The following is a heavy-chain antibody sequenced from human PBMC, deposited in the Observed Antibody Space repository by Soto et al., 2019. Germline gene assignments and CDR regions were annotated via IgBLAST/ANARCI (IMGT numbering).Heavy chain of an antibody. V-gene: IGHV4-30-2*01. CDR1: GGSISSGGYS. D-gene: IGHD2-2*01. CDR3: PRVPDR. Sequence: QLQLQESGSGLVKPSQTLSLTCAVSGGSISSGGYSWSWIRQPPGKGLEWIGYIYHSGSTYYNPSAKSRVTITVDRSKNQLYLKPSAVTAAACAAYRRPRVPDRWGKGPLVPVSS. J-gene: IGHJ5*02. CDR2: IYHSGST.